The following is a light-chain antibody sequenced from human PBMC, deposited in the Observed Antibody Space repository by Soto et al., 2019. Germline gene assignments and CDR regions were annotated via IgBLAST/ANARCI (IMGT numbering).Light chain of an antibody. V-gene: IGKV3-15*01. Sequence: EIVMTQSPATLSVSPGGRATLSCRASQSISDTLAWYQQKPGQAPRLLIYSASRGATGFPARFSGSGSGTDFTLTISSLQSEDFAVYYCQQYNDWPRTFGQGTTLEIE. CDR1: QSISDT. CDR2: SAS. J-gene: IGKJ2*01. CDR3: QQYNDWPRT.